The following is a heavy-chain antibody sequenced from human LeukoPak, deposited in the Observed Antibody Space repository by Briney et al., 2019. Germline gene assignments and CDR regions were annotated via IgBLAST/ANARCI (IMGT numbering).Heavy chain of an antibody. CDR3: ARDWYEDY. CDR2: ISSGVGST. V-gene: IGHV3-23*01. J-gene: IGHJ4*02. CDR1: GFIFSSYA. Sequence: GGSLRLSCAASGFIFSSYAMTWVRQAPGKGLEWVSAISSGVGSTYYADSVKGRFTISRDNPKNTLYLQMNSLRAEDTAVYYCARDWYEDYWGQGTLVTVSS. D-gene: IGHD6-13*01.